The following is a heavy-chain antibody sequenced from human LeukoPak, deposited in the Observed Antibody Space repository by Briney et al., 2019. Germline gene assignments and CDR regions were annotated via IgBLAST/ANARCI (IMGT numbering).Heavy chain of an antibody. J-gene: IGHJ4*02. Sequence: PGGSLRLSCAASGFTFSSYAMHWVRQAPGKGLEGVAVISYDGSNKYYADSVKGRFTISSDNSKNTLYLQMNSLRAEDTAVYYCARGRVRGSYYGDYWGQGTLVTVSS. CDR1: GFTFSSYA. V-gene: IGHV3-30-3*01. CDR3: ARGRVRGSYYGDY. D-gene: IGHD1-26*01. CDR2: ISYDGSNK.